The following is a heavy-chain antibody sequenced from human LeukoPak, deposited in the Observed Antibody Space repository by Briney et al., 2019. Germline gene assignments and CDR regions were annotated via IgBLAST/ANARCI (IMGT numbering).Heavy chain of an antibody. CDR2: INIDGRST. V-gene: IGHV3-74*01. Sequence: GGSLRLSCAASGFTFSGYWMHWVRQAPGKGLVWVSHINIDGRSTTYADSVKGRLTISRDNAKDTLYLQMNSLRAEDTAVYYCARVWRYGSAPLYSYGLDVWGRGTTVTVSS. J-gene: IGHJ6*02. D-gene: IGHD3-10*01. CDR1: GFTFSGYW. CDR3: ARVWRYGSAPLYSYGLDV.